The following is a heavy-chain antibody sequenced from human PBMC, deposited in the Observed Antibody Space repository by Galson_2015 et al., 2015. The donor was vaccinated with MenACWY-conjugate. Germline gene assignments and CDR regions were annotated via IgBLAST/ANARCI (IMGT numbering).Heavy chain of an antibody. V-gene: IGHV3-7*03. CDR2: IKQDGSEK. CDR3: ARKEGRGTGVFHGMDV. CDR1: GFTFSFHW. J-gene: IGHJ6*01. D-gene: IGHD3-10*01. Sequence: SLRLSCATSGFTFSFHWMSWVRQSPGKGLEWVASIKQDGSEKYYLDSVKGRFIISRDNTKNSLYLQMNSLRGDDTAVYYCARKEGRGTGVFHGMDVWGRGPRSPSPQ.